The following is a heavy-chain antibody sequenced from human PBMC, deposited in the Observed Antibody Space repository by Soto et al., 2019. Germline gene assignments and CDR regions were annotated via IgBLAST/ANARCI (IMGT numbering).Heavy chain of an antibody. D-gene: IGHD6-13*01. V-gene: IGHV4-39*01. CDR2: IYYSGST. CDR1: GGSISSSSYY. Sequence: SETLSLTCTVSGGSISSSSYYWGWIRQPPGKGLEWIGSIYYSGSTYYNPSLKSRVTMSVDTSKNQFSLKLSSVTAADTAVYYCARQGIAAARTDSPYWGQGTLVTVSS. J-gene: IGHJ4*02. CDR3: ARQGIAAARTDSPY.